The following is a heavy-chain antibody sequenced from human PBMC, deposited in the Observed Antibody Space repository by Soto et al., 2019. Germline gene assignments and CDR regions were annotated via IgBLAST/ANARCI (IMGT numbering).Heavy chain of an antibody. CDR3: VKGEGYCTTTSCSADWFDP. D-gene: IGHD2-2*01. Sequence: AGSLRLSCAASGFTFSNYALSWVRQAPGKGLEWVSTVLGRGIITHYADSVKGRFTISRDNSKNTVFLQMDSLRAEDTAVYFCVKGEGYCTTTSCSADWFDPWGQGTLVTVSS. CDR2: VLGRGIIT. J-gene: IGHJ5*02. V-gene: IGHV3-23*01. CDR1: GFTFSNYA.